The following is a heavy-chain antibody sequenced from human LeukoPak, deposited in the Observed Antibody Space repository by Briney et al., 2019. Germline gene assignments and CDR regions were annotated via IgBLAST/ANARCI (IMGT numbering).Heavy chain of an antibody. CDR1: GGSFTGYY. D-gene: IGHD3-3*01. Sequence: SETLSLTCAVYGGSFTGYYWSWIRQPPGKGLEWIGEINHSGGANYNPSLKSRVTISADTSKSQFSLKLGSVTAADTAVYYCARVPLRFLEPFDYWGQGTLVTVSS. CDR3: ARVPLRFLEPFDY. CDR2: INHSGGA. V-gene: IGHV4-34*01. J-gene: IGHJ4*02.